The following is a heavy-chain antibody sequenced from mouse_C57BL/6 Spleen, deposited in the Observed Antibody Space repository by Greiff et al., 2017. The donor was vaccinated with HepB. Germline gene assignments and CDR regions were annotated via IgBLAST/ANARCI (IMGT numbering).Heavy chain of an antibody. J-gene: IGHJ1*03. D-gene: IGHD1-1*01. CDR3: ARYYYGDWYFDV. V-gene: IGHV1-54*01. Sequence: VQLQQSGAELVRPGTSVKVSCKASGYAFTNYLIEWVKQRPGQGLEWIGVINPGSGGTNYKEKFKGKATLTADKSSSTAYMQLSSLTSEDSAVYFCARYYYGDWYFDVWGTGTTVTVSS. CDR1: GYAFTNYL. CDR2: INPGSGGT.